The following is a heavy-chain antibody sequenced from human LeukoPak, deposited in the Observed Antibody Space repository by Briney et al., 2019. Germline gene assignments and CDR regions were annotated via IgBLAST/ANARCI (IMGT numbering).Heavy chain of an antibody. J-gene: IGHJ3*02. CDR2: ISSSSSYI. D-gene: IGHD1-26*01. Sequence: GGSLRLSCAASGFTFSSYSMNWVRQAPGKGLEWVSSISSSSSYIYYADSVKGRFTISRDNAKNSLYLQMNSLRAEDTAVYYCAREGGRYYHAFDIWSQGTMVTVSS. V-gene: IGHV3-21*01. CDR1: GFTFSSYS. CDR3: AREGGRYYHAFDI.